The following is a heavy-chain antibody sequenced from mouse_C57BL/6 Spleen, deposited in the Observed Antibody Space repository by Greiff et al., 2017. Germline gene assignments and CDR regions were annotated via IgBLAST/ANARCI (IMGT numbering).Heavy chain of an antibody. V-gene: IGHV1-55*01. CDR1: GYTFPSYW. Sequence: QVQLQQPGAELVKPGASVKMSCKASGYTFPSYWITWVKQRPGQGLEWIGDIYPGSGSTNSNEKFKSKATLTVDTSSSTAYMQISSLTSADSAVYYCARKGYYGSSFDYWGQGTTLTVSS. CDR2: IYPGSGST. J-gene: IGHJ2*01. D-gene: IGHD1-1*01. CDR3: ARKGYYGSSFDY.